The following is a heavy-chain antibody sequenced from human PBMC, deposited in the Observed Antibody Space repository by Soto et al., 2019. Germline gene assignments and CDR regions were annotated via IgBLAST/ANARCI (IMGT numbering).Heavy chain of an antibody. J-gene: IGHJ3*02. D-gene: IGHD6-25*01. CDR1: GYTFTSYF. Sequence: ASVKVSCKASGYTFTSYFMHWVRQAPGQGLEWMGIINPSGGSTSYAQKFQGRVTMTRDTSTSTVYMELSSLRSEDTAVYYCARDSGGFYAFDIWGQGTMVTVSS. V-gene: IGHV1-46*03. CDR3: ARDSGGFYAFDI. CDR2: INPSGGST.